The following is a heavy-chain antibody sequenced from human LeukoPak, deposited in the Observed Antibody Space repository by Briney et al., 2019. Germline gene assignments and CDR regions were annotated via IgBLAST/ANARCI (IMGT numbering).Heavy chain of an antibody. CDR2: ISHSGSA. CDR1: GDSVSSSIYY. J-gene: IGHJ4*02. V-gene: IGHV4-39*01. Sequence: SETLSLTCTVSGDSVSSSIYYWGWIRQPPGKRLEWIGSISHSGSASYNMSLESRVTISVDTSKNQLSLKLTSVTAADTAVYYCARAPTVVTPSVFTFDYWGQGTLVTVSS. D-gene: IGHD4-23*01. CDR3: ARAPTVVTPSVFTFDY.